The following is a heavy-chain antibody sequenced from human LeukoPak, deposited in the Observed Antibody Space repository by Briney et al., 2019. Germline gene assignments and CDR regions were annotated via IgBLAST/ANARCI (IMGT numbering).Heavy chain of an antibody. CDR1: GFTFSSYA. Sequence: PGGSLRLSCAASGFTFSSYAMHWVRQAPGKGLEWVAVISYDGSNKYYADSVKGRFTISRDNSKNTLYLQMNSLRAEDTAVYYCARDLGITMIVVVKGMDVWGQGTTVTVSS. J-gene: IGHJ6*02. V-gene: IGHV3-30-3*01. CDR2: ISYDGSNK. D-gene: IGHD3-22*01. CDR3: ARDLGITMIVVVKGMDV.